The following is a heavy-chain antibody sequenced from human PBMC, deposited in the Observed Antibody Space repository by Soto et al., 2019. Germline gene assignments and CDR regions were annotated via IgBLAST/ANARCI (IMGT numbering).Heavy chain of an antibody. D-gene: IGHD2-2*01. CDR2: ISGSGGST. CDR3: AKGDIGVVPAAPDY. Sequence: EVQLLESGGGLVQPGGSLRLSCAASGFTFSSYAMSWVRQAPGKGLEWVSAISGSGGSTYYADSVKGRFTISRDNSKNTLYLQMNNLSAEDTAVYYCAKGDIGVVPAAPDYWGQGTLVTVSS. CDR1: GFTFSSYA. J-gene: IGHJ4*02. V-gene: IGHV3-23*01.